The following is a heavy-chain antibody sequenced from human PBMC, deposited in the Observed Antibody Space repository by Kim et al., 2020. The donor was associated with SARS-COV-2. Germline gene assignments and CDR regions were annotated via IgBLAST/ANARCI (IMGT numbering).Heavy chain of an antibody. CDR2: ISYDGSNK. D-gene: IGHD3-10*02. CDR1: GFTVSSCA. V-gene: IGHV3-30-3*01. CDR3: ARDPGSRVRGVTYYYYG. Sequence: GGSLRLSCAASGFTVSSCAIHWVRQAPGKGLEWVAVISYDGSNKNYADSVKGRFTISRDTSKNTLYQQMNSRRAEDTALYYAARDPGSRVRGVTYYYYG. J-gene: IGHJ6*01.